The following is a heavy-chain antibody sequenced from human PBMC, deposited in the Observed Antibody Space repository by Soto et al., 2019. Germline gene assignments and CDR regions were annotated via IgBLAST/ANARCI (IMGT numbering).Heavy chain of an antibody. D-gene: IGHD1-1*01. CDR3: AREPATAKPEGVDF. V-gene: IGHV1-2*02. J-gene: IGHJ4*02. CDR1: GDTFTSYY. Sequence: QVRLVQSGAEVKAPGASVKVSCKAPGDTFTSYYMHWVRQAPGHGLEWMGVINPNSGGTKYAPKFQGGVTMTRDTSITTAYMELSRLRSGDTAVYYCAREPATAKPEGVDFWGQGTLVTVSS. CDR2: INPNSGGT.